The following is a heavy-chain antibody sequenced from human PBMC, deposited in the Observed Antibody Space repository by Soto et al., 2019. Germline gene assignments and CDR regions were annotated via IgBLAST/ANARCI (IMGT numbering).Heavy chain of an antibody. CDR3: ARALRPSLNFFYYRDV. CDR1: GFTFGSYA. CDR2: LGGNGFTT. Sequence: EVQLLESGGGLVQPGGSLRLSCVVSGFTFGSYAMSWVRQAPEKGPEWVAILGGNGFTTYYADSVKGRFTISGDKSKSTLFLRMNSLRADDTCGYYCARALRPSLNFFYYRDVWGRGTSVTVSS. D-gene: IGHD2-2*01. J-gene: IGHJ6*03. V-gene: IGHV3-23*01.